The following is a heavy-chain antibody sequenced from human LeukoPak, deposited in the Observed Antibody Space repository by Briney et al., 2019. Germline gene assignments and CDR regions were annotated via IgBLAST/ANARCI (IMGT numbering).Heavy chain of an antibody. CDR1: GYTFTGYY. Sequence: ASVKVSCKASGYTFTGYYMHWVRQAPGQGLEWMGWINPNSGGTNYAQKFEGRVTMTRDTSISTAYMELSRLRSDDTAVYYCAKLSTRSSGVDYWGQGTLVTVSS. CDR2: INPNSGGT. D-gene: IGHD2-15*01. CDR3: AKLSTRSSGVDY. J-gene: IGHJ4*02. V-gene: IGHV1-2*02.